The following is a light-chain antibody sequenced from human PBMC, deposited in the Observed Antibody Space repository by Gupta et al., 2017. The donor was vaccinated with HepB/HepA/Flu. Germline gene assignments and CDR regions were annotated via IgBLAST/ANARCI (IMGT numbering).Light chain of an antibody. Sequence: PATLSECQGERATRSCRASQSVISNLDWYQQKPGQAPRLLNYGASTRATGIPARFSGSGSGTEFTLTNSSLQSEDFAVYYCQQYNNCPPYTFGQGTKLEIK. CDR3: QQYNNCPPYT. J-gene: IGKJ2*01. CDR1: QSVISN. CDR2: GAS. V-gene: IGKV3-15*01.